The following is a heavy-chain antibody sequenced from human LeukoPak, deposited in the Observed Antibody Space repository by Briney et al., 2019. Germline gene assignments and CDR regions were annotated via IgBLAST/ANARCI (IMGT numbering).Heavy chain of an antibody. CDR2: INPNSGGT. Sequence: ASVKVSCTASGYTFTGYYMHWVRQAPGQGLEWMGWINPNSGGTNYAQKFQGWVTMTGDTSISTAYMELSRLRSDDTAVYYCARDKGYCSGGSCYSLDYWGRGTLVTVSS. CDR3: ARDKGYCSGGSCYSLDY. J-gene: IGHJ4*02. V-gene: IGHV1-2*04. CDR1: GYTFTGYY. D-gene: IGHD2-15*01.